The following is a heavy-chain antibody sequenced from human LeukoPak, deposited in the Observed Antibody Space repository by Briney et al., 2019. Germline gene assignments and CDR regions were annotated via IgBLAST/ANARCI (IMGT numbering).Heavy chain of an antibody. Sequence: PSETLSLTCTVSGGSISSSSYYWGWIRQPPGKGLEWIGSIYYSGSTYYNPSLKSRVTISVDTSKNQFSLKLSSVTAADTAVYYCARDSGGYYDSSGWSWYFDLWGRGALVTVSS. J-gene: IGHJ2*01. CDR3: ARDSGGYYDSSGWSWYFDL. V-gene: IGHV4-39*07. D-gene: IGHD3-22*01. CDR2: IYYSGST. CDR1: GGSISSSSYY.